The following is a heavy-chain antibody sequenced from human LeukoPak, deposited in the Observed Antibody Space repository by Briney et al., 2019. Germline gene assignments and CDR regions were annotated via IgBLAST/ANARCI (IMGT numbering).Heavy chain of an antibody. CDR3: ARGYGRVSSTGVVWFDP. Sequence: SETLSLTCAVYGGSFSGYYWSWIRRPPGKGLEWIGEINHSGSTNYNPSLKRRVTISVDTSKNQFSLKLSSVTAADTAVYYCARGYGRVSSTGVVWFDPWGQGTLVTVSS. J-gene: IGHJ5*02. CDR1: GGSFSGYY. V-gene: IGHV4-34*01. CDR2: INHSGST. D-gene: IGHD2-15*01.